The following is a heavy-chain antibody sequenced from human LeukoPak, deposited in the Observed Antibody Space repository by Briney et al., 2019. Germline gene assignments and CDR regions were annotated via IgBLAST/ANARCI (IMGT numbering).Heavy chain of an antibody. CDR1: GGSISSSSYY. Sequence: PSETLSLTCTVSGGSISSSSYYWGWIRQPPGKGLEWIGSIYYSGSTYYNPSLKSRVTISVDTSKNHFSLRLNSVTAADTAVYYCARFLQYSDSIAHYLDSWGQGTLVTVSS. J-gene: IGHJ4*02. CDR3: ARFLQYSDSIAHYLDS. CDR2: IYYSGST. V-gene: IGHV4-39*07. D-gene: IGHD3-22*01.